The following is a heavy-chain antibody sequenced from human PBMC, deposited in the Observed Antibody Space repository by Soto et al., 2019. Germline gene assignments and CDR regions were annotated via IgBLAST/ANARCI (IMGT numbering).Heavy chain of an antibody. Sequence: QVQLQESGPGLVKPSQTLSLTCTVSGGSIRSGGYYWSWIRQPPGKGLEWIGYVYYSGSTYFNPSLKSRVTMSVDTSKNQSSLKLSSVSAADTAVYYCARGVGNDYSDYYFDYWGQGTLVTVSS. J-gene: IGHJ4*02. CDR3: ARGVGNDYSDYYFDY. D-gene: IGHD4-17*01. CDR2: VYYSGST. V-gene: IGHV4-31*03. CDR1: GGSIRSGGYY.